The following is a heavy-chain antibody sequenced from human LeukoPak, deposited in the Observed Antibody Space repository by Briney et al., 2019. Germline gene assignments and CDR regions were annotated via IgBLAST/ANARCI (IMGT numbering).Heavy chain of an antibody. CDR1: GGSISSGSYY. CDR3: ARLDGSRSDY. J-gene: IGHJ4*02. Sequence: SETLSLTCTVSGGSISSGSYYWSWIRHPAGKGLEWIGRIYTSGSTNYNPSLKSRVTISVDTSKNQFSLKLSSVTDADTAVYYCARLDGSRSDYWGQGTLVTVSS. V-gene: IGHV4-61*02. D-gene: IGHD2-15*01. CDR2: IYTSGST.